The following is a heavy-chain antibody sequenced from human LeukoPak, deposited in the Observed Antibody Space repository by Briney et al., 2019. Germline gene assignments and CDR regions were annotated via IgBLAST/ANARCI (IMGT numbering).Heavy chain of an antibody. D-gene: IGHD6-13*01. V-gene: IGHV6-1*01. J-gene: IGHJ5*02. Sequence: SQTLSLTCAISGDSVSSNSAAWNWIRQSPSRGLEWLGRTYYRSKWYNDYAVSVKSRITINPDTSKNQFSLQLNSVTPEDTAVYYRARGVIGGSSSWYGNWFDPWGQGTLVTVSS. CDR1: GDSVSSNSAA. CDR3: ARGVIGGSSSWYGNWFDP. CDR2: TYYRSKWYN.